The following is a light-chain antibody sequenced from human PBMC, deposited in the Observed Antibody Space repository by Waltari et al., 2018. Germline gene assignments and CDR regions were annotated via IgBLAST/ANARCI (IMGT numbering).Light chain of an antibody. V-gene: IGLV5-45*01. CDR2: YRAESEK. CDR3: MILHNNAVV. J-gene: IGLJ3*02. CDR1: SDINAATYK. Sequence: QAVLTQPASLSASPGAPATFTCPLRSDINAATYKIYWYQQRPGSPPQFLVKYRAESEKRQGSGVPSRFSGSKDTSANASILLVYGLQSEDEADYCCMILHNNAVVFGGGTKLTVL.